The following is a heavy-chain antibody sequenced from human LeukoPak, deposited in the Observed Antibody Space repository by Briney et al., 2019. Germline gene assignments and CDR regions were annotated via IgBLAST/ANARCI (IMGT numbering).Heavy chain of an antibody. J-gene: IGHJ4*02. Sequence: GGSQSLSCAASVFTFSSYWMHGVRHTRGKGRVWVSRINRDGSSTSYADSVKGRLIISRDNAKNMLSLQMNSLRAEDTGVYYCASALGLIYWGQGPLVTVSS. V-gene: IGHV3-74*01. D-gene: IGHD7-27*01. CDR2: INRDGSST. CDR1: VFTFSSYW. CDR3: ASALGLIY.